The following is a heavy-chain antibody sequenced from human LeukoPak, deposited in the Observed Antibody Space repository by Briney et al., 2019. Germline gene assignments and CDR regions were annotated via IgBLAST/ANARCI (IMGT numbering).Heavy chain of an antibody. Sequence: PGGSLRLSCAASGFISSSYWMHWVRHPPGKGLVYIACINTDGFSTNYADSVKGRFTISRDNAKNTLYLQMNSLRAEDTAVYYCARSRTYGDYGRGLDYWGQGTLVTVSS. J-gene: IGHJ4*02. V-gene: IGHV3-74*01. D-gene: IGHD4-17*01. CDR1: GFISSSYW. CDR2: INTDGFST. CDR3: ARSRTYGDYGRGLDY.